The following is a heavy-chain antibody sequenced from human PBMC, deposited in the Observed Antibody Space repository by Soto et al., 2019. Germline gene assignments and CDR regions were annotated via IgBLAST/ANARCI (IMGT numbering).Heavy chain of an antibody. CDR2: IYYSGST. Sequence: QVQLQESGPGLVKPSETLSLTCSVSGGSTSSYYWSWIRQPPGKGLEWIGYIYYSGSTDYSPSLKCRVTMSIDTSQNQVSLNLTSVTTAATAVYYCAAPPRYWGQGTLVTVSS. J-gene: IGHJ4*02. V-gene: IGHV4-59*01. CDR3: AAPPRY. CDR1: GGSTSSYY.